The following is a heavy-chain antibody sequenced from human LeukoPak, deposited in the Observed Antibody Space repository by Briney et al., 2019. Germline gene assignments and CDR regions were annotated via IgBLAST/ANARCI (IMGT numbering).Heavy chain of an antibody. Sequence: SETLSLTCTVSGGSISSYYWSWIRQPPGKGLEWIAYIYYSGSTNYNPSLKSRVTISVDTSKSQFSLKLTSMTAADTAVYHCARHPPKSFFDYWGQGTLVTVSS. CDR2: IYYSGST. CDR3: ARHPPKSFFDY. J-gene: IGHJ4*03. V-gene: IGHV4-59*08. CDR1: GGSISSYY.